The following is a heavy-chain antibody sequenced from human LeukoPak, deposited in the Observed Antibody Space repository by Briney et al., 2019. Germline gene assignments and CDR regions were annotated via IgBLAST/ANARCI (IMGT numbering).Heavy chain of an antibody. CDR3: ARAVDI. J-gene: IGHJ3*02. CDR1: GYSISSGYY. Sequence: SGTLSLTCTVSGYSISSGYYWGGFRRPPGKGLEWIGIIYHGGSTYYNPSLNSRVTITVDTSKNQFPLKLSSVTAADTAVYYCARAVDIWGQGTMVTVSS. CDR2: IYHGGST. V-gene: IGHV4-38-2*02.